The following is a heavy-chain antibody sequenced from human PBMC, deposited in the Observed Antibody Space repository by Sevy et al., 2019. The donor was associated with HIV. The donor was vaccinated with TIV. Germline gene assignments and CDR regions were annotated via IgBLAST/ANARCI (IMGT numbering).Heavy chain of an antibody. CDR2: ISSSGSTI. J-gene: IGHJ4*02. V-gene: IGHV3-11*01. CDR3: ARGEDYDFWTGSPSSFDY. Sequence: GESLKISCAASGFTFSDYYMSWIRQAPGKGLEWVSYISSSGSTIYYADSVKGRFTISRDNAKNSLYLQMNSLRAEDTAVYYCARGEDYDFWTGSPSSFDYWGQGTLVTVSS. CDR1: GFTFSDYY. D-gene: IGHD3-3*01.